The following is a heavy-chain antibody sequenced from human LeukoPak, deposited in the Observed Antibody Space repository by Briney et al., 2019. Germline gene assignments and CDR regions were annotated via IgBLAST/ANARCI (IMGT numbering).Heavy chain of an antibody. V-gene: IGHV5-10-1*01. CDR3: ARETLTEGLAY. D-gene: IGHD3-16*01. CDR1: GYRFTNYW. CDR2: IDPSDSYT. J-gene: IGHJ4*02. Sequence: GESLKISCKGSGYRFTNYWITWVRQMPGKGLEWMGRIDPSDSYTNYSPSFRGHVTLSTDKSFSTAYLQWSSLEASDTAIYYCARETLTEGLAYWGQGSLVTVSS.